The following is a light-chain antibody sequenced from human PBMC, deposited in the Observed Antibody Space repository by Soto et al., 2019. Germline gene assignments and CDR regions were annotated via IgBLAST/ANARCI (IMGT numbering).Light chain of an antibody. J-gene: IGKJ5*01. V-gene: IGKV3-15*01. CDR2: GAS. Sequence: EIVMTQSPATLSVSPGERATLSCRASQSVSSNLAWYQQKPGQAPRLLIYGASTRATGIPGRFSGSGSGTEFTLTISSLQSEDFAVYYCQQRSNWPRVTFGQGTRLEVK. CDR1: QSVSSN. CDR3: QQRSNWPRVT.